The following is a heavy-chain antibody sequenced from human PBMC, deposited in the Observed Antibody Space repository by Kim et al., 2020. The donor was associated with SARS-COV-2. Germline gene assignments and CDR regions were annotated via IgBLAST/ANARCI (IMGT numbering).Heavy chain of an antibody. CDR1: GYNFTSYG. Sequence: ASVKVSCKASGYNFTSYGISWVRQAPGQGLEWMGWISAYNGNTNYAQKLQGRVTMTTDTSTSTAYMELRSLRSDDTAVYYCARGADIGVIVVAADYWGQGTLVIVSS. CDR2: ISAYNGNT. CDR3: ARGADIGVIVVAADY. V-gene: IGHV1-18*01. J-gene: IGHJ4*02. D-gene: IGHD3-22*01.